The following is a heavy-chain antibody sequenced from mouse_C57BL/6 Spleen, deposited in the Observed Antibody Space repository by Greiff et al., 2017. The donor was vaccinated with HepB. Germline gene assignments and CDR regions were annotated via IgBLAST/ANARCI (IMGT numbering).Heavy chain of an antibody. CDR3: ARSDYDPFAY. J-gene: IGHJ3*01. V-gene: IGHV1-55*01. CDR2: IYPGSGST. D-gene: IGHD2-4*01. CDR1: GYTFTSYW. Sequence: VQLQESGAELVKPGASVKMSCKASGYTFTSYWITWVKQRPGQGLEWIGDIYPGSGSTNYNEKFKSKSTLTVDTSSSTAYMQLSSLTSEDSAVYYCARSDYDPFAYWGQGTLVTVSA.